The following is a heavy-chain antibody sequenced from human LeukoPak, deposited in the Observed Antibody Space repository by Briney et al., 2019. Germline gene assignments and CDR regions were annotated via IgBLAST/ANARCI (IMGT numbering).Heavy chain of an antibody. V-gene: IGHV4-4*02. J-gene: IGHJ4*02. CDR1: GGSISSSHW. D-gene: IGHD3-10*01. Sequence: PSETLSLTCAVSGGSISSSHWRSWVRQSPGKGLEWIGNTYHSDYTNYNPSLESRATISVDKSKNQLSLKLSSVTAADTAVYYCARDWGGEDYWGQGTLVTVSS. CDR3: ARDWGGEDY. CDR2: TYHSDYT.